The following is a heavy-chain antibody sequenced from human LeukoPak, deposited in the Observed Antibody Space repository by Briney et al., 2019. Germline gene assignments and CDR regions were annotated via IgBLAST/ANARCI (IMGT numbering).Heavy chain of an antibody. Sequence: PSETLSLTXTVSDGSLSSYYWSWIRQAPGKGLEWIGSVSYSGSTDYDPSLTSRVTISLHTSNNQFSLNLRSVTAADTAVYYCARKFGTGWFFDYWGRGTLVTVSS. D-gene: IGHD6-19*01. J-gene: IGHJ4*02. CDR2: VSYSGST. CDR1: DGSLSSYY. V-gene: IGHV4-59*01. CDR3: ARKFGTGWFFDY.